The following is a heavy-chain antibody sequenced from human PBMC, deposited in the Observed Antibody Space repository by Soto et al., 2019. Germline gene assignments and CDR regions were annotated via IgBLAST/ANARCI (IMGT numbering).Heavy chain of an antibody. V-gene: IGHV3-23*01. CDR1: GFTFSNYA. CDR2: ISASGGST. D-gene: IGHD6-13*01. J-gene: IGHJ4*02. CDR3: PGRPRFINTWYPFDY. Sequence: PGGSLRLSCAASGFTFSNYAMSWVRQAPGKGLEWVSAISASGGSTYYADSVKGRFTISRDNSKNTLYLQMNSLRAEDTAVYYCPGRPRFINTWYPFDYWGQGTLVTVSS.